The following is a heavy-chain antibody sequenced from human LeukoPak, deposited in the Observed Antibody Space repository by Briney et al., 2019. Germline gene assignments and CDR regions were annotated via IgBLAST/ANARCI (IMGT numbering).Heavy chain of an antibody. D-gene: IGHD6-19*01. J-gene: IGHJ4*02. Sequence: GRSLRLSCAASGFTFSTYAMNWVRQAPAKGLEWVSTIGGGGPTTDYADSVKDRFTISRDNSKNTLYLQMNSLRAEDTAVYFCARGFLGGTDQYFDSWGQGTLVTVSS. CDR2: IGGGGPTT. CDR1: GFTFSTYA. V-gene: IGHV3-23*01. CDR3: ARGFLGGTDQYFDS.